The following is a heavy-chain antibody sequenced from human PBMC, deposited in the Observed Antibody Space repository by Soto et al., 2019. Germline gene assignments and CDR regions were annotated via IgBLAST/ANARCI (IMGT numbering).Heavy chain of an antibody. CDR2: SRDKGNSYST. CDR3: TRSITGTTSSDY. CDR1: GFTFSNYY. Sequence: EVQLVESGGGLVQPGGSLRLSCAGSGFTFSNYYIDWVRQAPGKGLEWVGRSRDKGNSYSTDYAASVKGRFTVSRDASKNSLYLQMNSLKTEATALYYCTRSITGTTSSDYWGQGTVVTVSS. V-gene: IGHV3-72*01. J-gene: IGHJ4*02. D-gene: IGHD1-7*01.